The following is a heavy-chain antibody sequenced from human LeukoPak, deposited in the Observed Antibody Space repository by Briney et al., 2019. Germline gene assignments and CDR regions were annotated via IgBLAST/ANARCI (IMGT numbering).Heavy chain of an antibody. J-gene: IGHJ5*02. CDR3: ARRRFTAQGAWFDP. CDR2: IYYSGST. D-gene: IGHD3-16*01. Sequence: SETLSLTCTVSGGSISSSSYYWGWIRQPPGKGLEWIGSIYYSGSTYYNPSLKSRVTISVDTSKHQFSLKLSSVTAADTAVYYCARRRFTAQGAWFDPWGQGTLVTVCS. V-gene: IGHV4-39*01. CDR1: GGSISSSSYY.